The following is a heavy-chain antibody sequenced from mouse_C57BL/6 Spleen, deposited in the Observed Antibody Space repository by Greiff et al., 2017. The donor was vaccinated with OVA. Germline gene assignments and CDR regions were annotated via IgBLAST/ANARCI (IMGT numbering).Heavy chain of an antibody. D-gene: IGHD2-4*01. CDR1: GYSITSGYD. Sequence: EVQLQQSGPGMVKPSQSLSLTCTVTGYSITSGYDWHWIRHFPGNKLEWMGYISYSGSTNYNPSLKSRISITHDTSKNHFFLKLNSVTTEDTATDYCAREGDYDSWDFDVWGTGTTVTVSS. V-gene: IGHV3-1*01. CDR3: AREGDYDSWDFDV. CDR2: ISYSGST. J-gene: IGHJ1*03.